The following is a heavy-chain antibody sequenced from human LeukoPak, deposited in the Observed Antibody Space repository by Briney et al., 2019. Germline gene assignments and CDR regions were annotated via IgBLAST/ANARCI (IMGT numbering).Heavy chain of an antibody. CDR1: GGSFSGYS. D-gene: IGHD3-10*01. J-gene: IGHJ4*02. Sequence: SETLSLTCAVYGGSFSGYSWNWIRQPPVKGLEWIGEINHSGGTNYNPSLKSRVTILVDTSKKQFSLELSSVTAADTAVYYCARGVDYYGVWGQGTLVTVSS. CDR3: ARGVDYYGV. CDR2: INHSGGT. V-gene: IGHV4-34*01.